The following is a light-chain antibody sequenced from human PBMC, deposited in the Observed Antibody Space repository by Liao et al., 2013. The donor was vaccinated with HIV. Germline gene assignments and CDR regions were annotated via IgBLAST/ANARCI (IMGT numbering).Light chain of an antibody. CDR1: NIGSKS. CDR3: QVWDSSSDVLYV. J-gene: IGLJ1*01. V-gene: IGLV3-21*01. Sequence: SYELTQPPSVSVAPGMTARITCGGNNIGSKSVHWYQQKPGQAPVLVIYYDSDRPSGIPERFSGSNSGNTATLTISRVEAGDEADYYCQVWDSSSDVLYVFGTGTTVTVL. CDR2: YDS.